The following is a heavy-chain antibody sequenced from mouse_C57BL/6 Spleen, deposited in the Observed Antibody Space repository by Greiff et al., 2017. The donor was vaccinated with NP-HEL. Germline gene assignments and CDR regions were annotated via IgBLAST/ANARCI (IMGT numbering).Heavy chain of an antibody. CDR2: IDPSDSYT. V-gene: IGHV1-59*01. CDR1: GYTFTSYW. J-gene: IGHJ2*01. Sequence: QVQLQQPGAELVRPGTSVKLSCKASGYTFTSYWMHWVKQRPGQGLEWIGVIDPSDSYTNYNQKFKGKATLTVDTSSSTAYMQLSSLTSEDSAVYYCARSIRHYFDYWGQGTTLTVSS. CDR3: ARSIRHYFDY.